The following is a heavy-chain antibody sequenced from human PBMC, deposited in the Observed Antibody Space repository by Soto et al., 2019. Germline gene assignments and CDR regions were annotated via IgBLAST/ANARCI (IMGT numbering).Heavy chain of an antibody. D-gene: IGHD2-2*01. CDR3: AREIVVARGASYFDY. CDR2: IKQDGSEK. J-gene: IGHJ4*02. CDR1: GFTFSSYW. V-gene: IGHV3-7*01. Sequence: GGSLRLSCAASGFTFSSYWMSWVRQAPGKGLEWVGNIKQDGSEKNYVDSVKGRFTISRDNAKNSLYLQMNSLRAEDTAVYYCAREIVVARGASYFDYWGPGTQVTVS.